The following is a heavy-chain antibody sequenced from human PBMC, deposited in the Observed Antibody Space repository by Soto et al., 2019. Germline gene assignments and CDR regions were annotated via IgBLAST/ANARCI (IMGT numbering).Heavy chain of an antibody. CDR3: ARGAPPTTYYYDSSGYYCDY. CDR2: IIPIFGTA. J-gene: IGHJ4*02. Sequence: SVKVSCKASGGTFSSYAISWVRQAPGQGLEWMGGIIPIFGTANYAQKFQGRVTITADESTSTAYMELSSLRSEDTAVYYCARGAPPTTYYYDSSGYYCDYWGQGTLVTVSS. D-gene: IGHD3-22*01. CDR1: GGTFSSYA. V-gene: IGHV1-69*13.